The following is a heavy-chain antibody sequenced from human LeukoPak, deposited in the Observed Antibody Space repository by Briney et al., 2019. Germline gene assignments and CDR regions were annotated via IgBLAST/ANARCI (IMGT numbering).Heavy chain of an antibody. V-gene: IGHV3-7*01. D-gene: IGHD6-19*01. CDR3: ARGIAVTS. Sequence: GGSLRLSCAASGFTFSSCWMSWVSQDPGKGLGWVANIKQDGSEKYYVDSVKGRFTISRDNAKNSLYLQMNSLRAEDAAVYYCARGIAVTSWGQGTLVTVSS. CDR1: GFTFSSCW. J-gene: IGHJ5*02. CDR2: IKQDGSEK.